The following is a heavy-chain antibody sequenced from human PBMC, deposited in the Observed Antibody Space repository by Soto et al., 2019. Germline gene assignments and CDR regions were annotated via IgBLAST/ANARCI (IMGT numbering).Heavy chain of an antibody. J-gene: IGHJ6*02. D-gene: IGHD2-2*01. CDR3: ATSCYCGKPRLQYYYYGMDV. V-gene: IGHV5-10-1*01. CDR2: IDPSDSYT. Sequence: PGESLKISCKGSGYSFTSYWISWVRQMPGKGLEWMGRIDPSDSYTNYSPSFQGHVTISADKSISTAYLQWSSLKASDTAMYYCATSCYCGKPRLQYYYYGMDVWGQGTTVTVSS. CDR1: GYSFTSYW.